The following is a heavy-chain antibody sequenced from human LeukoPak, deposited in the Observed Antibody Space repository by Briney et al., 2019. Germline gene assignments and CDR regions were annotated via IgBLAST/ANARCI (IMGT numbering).Heavy chain of an antibody. V-gene: IGHV3-73*01. J-gene: IGHJ4*02. CDR3: TRRSSDDSSGYYI. Sequence: GGSLRLSCAASGFIFSGSAMHWVRQASGKGLEWVGRIRNKANTYATAYSTSVKGRFTISRDGSKNTAYLQMNSLKTEDTAVYYCTRRSSDDSSGYYIWGQGTLVTVSS. D-gene: IGHD3-22*01. CDR2: IRNKANTYAT. CDR1: GFIFSGSA.